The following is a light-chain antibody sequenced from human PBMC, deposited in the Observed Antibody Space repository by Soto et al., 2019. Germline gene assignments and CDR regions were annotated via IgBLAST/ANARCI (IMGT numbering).Light chain of an antibody. Sequence: IQMTQSPSSLSAAVGDIVTITCRASQTISDWLAWHQQKPGKAPKLLIYKASSLESGVPSRFSGSGSGTEFTLTISSLQPDDVATYYCLQYETYWTFGQGTKVDIK. CDR3: LQYETYWT. CDR1: QTISDW. J-gene: IGKJ1*01. CDR2: KAS. V-gene: IGKV1-5*03.